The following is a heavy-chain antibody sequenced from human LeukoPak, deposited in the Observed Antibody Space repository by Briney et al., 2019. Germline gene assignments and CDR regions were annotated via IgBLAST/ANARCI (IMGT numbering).Heavy chain of an antibody. Sequence: SETLSLTCTVSGGSISSYYWSWIRQPPGKGLEWIGYIYYSGSTNYNPSLKSRVTISVDTSKNQFSLKLSSVTAADTAVYYCARVLTIVVVPAAIGGPTNWFDPWGQGTLVTVSS. CDR2: IYYSGST. D-gene: IGHD2-2*01. CDR3: ARVLTIVVVPAAIGGPTNWFDP. CDR1: GGSISSYY. V-gene: IGHV4-59*01. J-gene: IGHJ5*02.